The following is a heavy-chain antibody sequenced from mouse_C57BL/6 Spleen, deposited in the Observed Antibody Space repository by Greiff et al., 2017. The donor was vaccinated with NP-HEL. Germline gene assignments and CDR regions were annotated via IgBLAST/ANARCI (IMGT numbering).Heavy chain of an antibody. Sequence: QVQLQQSGAELAKPGASVKLSCKASGYTFTSYWMHWVKQRPGQGLEWIGYINPSSGYTKYNQKFKDKATLTADKSSSTAYMQLSSLTYEDSAVYYCARSAITTVEGAWFAYWGQGTLVTVSA. J-gene: IGHJ3*01. V-gene: IGHV1-7*01. CDR1: GYTFTSYW. CDR2: INPSSGYT. D-gene: IGHD1-1*01. CDR3: ARSAITTVEGAWFAY.